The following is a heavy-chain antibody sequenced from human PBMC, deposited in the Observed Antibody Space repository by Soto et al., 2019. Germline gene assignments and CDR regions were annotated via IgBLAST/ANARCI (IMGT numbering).Heavy chain of an antibody. J-gene: IGHJ6*02. CDR2: IIPIFGTA. CDR3: AREIPDTYGMDV. CDR1: GGTFSSYA. Sequence: GASVKVSCKASGGTFSSYAISWVRQAPGQGLEWMGGIIPIFGTANYAQKFQGRVAITADESTSTAYMELSSLRSEDTAVYYCAREIPDTYGMDVWGQGTTVTVSS. V-gene: IGHV1-69*13.